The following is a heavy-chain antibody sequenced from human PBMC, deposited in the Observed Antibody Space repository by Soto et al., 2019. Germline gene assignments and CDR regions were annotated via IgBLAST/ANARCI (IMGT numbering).Heavy chain of an antibody. CDR2: ISGSGGST. J-gene: IGHJ4*02. CDR1: GFTFSSDA. Sequence: EVQLLESGGGLVQPGGSLRLSCAASGFTFSSDAMRWFRQAPGKGLEWVSAISGSGGSTYYADSVKGRFTISRDNSKNTLYLQMNSLRAEDTAVYYCARRGSGSYYDYWGQGTLVTVSS. D-gene: IGHD1-26*01. CDR3: ARRGSGSYYDY. V-gene: IGHV3-23*01.